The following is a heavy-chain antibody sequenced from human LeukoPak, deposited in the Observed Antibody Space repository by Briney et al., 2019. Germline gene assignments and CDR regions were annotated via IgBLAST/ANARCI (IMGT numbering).Heavy chain of an antibody. CDR2: IDPSDSYT. CDR1: GYSFTNYW. CDR3: ARLLSVSASFDY. J-gene: IGHJ4*02. V-gene: IGHV5-10-1*01. D-gene: IGHD6-19*01. Sequence: GESLKISCKGPGYSFTNYWINWVRQMPGKGLEWMGRIDPSDSYTNYSPSFQGHVTISADKSISTAYLQWSSLKASDTAMYYCARLLSVSASFDYWGQGTLLTVSS.